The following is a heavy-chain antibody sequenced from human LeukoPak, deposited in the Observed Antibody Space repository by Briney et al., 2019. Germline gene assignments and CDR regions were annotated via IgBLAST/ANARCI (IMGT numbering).Heavy chain of an antibody. CDR1: GGSIRGYY. J-gene: IGHJ5*02. D-gene: IGHD6-19*01. CDR2: IYHSGST. CDR3: ASTGYSSGWYWFDP. V-gene: IGHV4-38-2*02. Sequence: PSETLSLTCNVSGGSIRGYYWSWIRQPPGKGLEWIGSIYHSGSTYYNPSLKSRVTISVDTSKNQFSLKLSSVTAADTAVYYCASTGYSSGWYWFDPWGQGTLVTVSS.